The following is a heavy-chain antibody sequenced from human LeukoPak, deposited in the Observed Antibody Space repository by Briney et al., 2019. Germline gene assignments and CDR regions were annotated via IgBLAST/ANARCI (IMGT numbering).Heavy chain of an antibody. V-gene: IGHV3-23*01. CDR1: GITFSTYW. J-gene: IGHJ4*02. CDR3: AAAGRGDRSGYYY. CDR2: IPGSGGST. D-gene: IGHD3-22*01. Sequence: GGSLRLSCEASGITFSTYWMNWVRQAPGKGLEWVSGIPGSGGSTFYADSVKGRFTISRDNSKNTLYMQMNSLRAEDTGVYYCAAAGRGDRSGYYYWGQGTLVTVSS.